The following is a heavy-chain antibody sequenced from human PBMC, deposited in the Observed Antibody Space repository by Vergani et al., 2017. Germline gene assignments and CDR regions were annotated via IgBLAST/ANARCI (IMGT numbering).Heavy chain of an antibody. Sequence: QVQLQESGPGLVKPSQTLSLTCTVSGGSISSGDYYWSWIRQPPGKGLEWIGSIYSSGSTYYNPSLKSRVTISVDTSKNQFSLKLSSVTAADTAVYYCARHLAYCGGDCYPYYYGMDVWGQ. CDR1: GGSISSGDYY. J-gene: IGHJ6*02. CDR2: IYSSGST. V-gene: IGHV4-39*01. D-gene: IGHD2-21*02. CDR3: ARHLAYCGGDCYPYYYGMDV.